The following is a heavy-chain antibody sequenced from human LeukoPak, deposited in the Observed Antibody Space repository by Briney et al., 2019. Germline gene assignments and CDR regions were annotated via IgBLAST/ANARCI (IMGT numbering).Heavy chain of an antibody. CDR2: IYYSGST. Sequence: SETLSLTCTVSGGSISSSSYYWGWIRQPPGKGLEWIGSIYYSGSTYYNPSLKSRVTISVDTSKNQFSLKLSSVTAADTAVYYCASSSWLLFDYWGQGTLVTVSS. J-gene: IGHJ4*02. D-gene: IGHD6-13*01. CDR1: GGSISSSSYY. CDR3: ASSSWLLFDY. V-gene: IGHV4-39*01.